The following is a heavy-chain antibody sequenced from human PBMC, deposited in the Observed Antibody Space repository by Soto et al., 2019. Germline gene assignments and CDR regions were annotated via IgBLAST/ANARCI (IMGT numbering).Heavy chain of an antibody. CDR3: ARVLAARASRDFDY. V-gene: IGHV4-34*01. CDR1: GGSFSTDY. Sequence: QVQLQQWGAGLLKPSETLSLTCAVYGGSFSTDYWSWIRQPPGKGLEWIGEINPSGGTNYNPSLKSPVNISVATSKNSVSLKLSSVSAADTAVYYCARVLAARASRDFDYWGQGTLVTVSS. D-gene: IGHD6-6*01. J-gene: IGHJ4*02. CDR2: INPSGGT.